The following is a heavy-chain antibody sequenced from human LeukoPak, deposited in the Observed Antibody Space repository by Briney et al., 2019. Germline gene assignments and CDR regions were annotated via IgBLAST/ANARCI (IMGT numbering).Heavy chain of an antibody. CDR3: AREREHGRWFDP. CDR1: GYTFTSYG. CDR2: ISAYNGNT. D-gene: IGHD1-26*01. Sequence: ASVKVSCKASGYTFTSYGISWVRQAPGQGLEWMGWISAYNGNTNYAQKLQGRVTMTTDTSTSAAYMELRSLRPDDTAVYYCAREREHGRWFDPWGQGTLVTVSS. J-gene: IGHJ5*02. V-gene: IGHV1-18*01.